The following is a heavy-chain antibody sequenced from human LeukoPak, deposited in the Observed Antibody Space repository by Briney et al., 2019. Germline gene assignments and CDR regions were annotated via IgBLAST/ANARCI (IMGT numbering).Heavy chain of an antibody. V-gene: IGHV3-74*01. D-gene: IGHD5-12*01. CDR1: GFTFSSYW. CDR3: AKVQYSDYDMNFDS. Sequence: QPGGSLRLSCAASGFTFSSYWMHWVRQAPGKGLVWVSRINSDGSSTSYADSVKGRFTISRDNSKNSLYLQINSLRADDTAVYYCAKVQYSDYDMNFDSWGQGTLVTVSS. CDR2: INSDGSST. J-gene: IGHJ4*02.